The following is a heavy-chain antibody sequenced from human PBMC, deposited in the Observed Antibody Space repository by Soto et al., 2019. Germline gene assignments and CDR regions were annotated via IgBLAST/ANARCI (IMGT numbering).Heavy chain of an antibody. V-gene: IGHV3-7*01. D-gene: IGHD3-16*01. CDR3: VRDAHRGGDYDY. CDR2: IKPEGGEE. Sequence: EVQLVESGGGLVQPGGSLRLSCSASGFTFSNYWMNWFRQAPGKGLEWVANIKPEGGEEYYVDSVKGRFTISRDHAKNSLYLQMNNLRDDDTALYYCVRDAHRGGDYDYWGQGALVTVSS. J-gene: IGHJ4*02. CDR1: GFTFSNYW.